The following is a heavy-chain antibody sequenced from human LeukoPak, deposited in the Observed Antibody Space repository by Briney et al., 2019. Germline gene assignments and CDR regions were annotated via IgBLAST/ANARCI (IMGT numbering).Heavy chain of an antibody. Sequence: QTGGSLRLSCAASGFTFNKYAMSWVRQSPGKGLEWVSAIGRSGANSYYATSVKGRFTISRDNSKNTLYLQMNSLRAEDTAVYYCAKSSPPPLRYWGQGTLVTVSS. V-gene: IGHV3-23*01. J-gene: IGHJ4*02. CDR2: IGRSGANS. CDR1: GFTFNKYA. CDR3: AKSSPPPLRY.